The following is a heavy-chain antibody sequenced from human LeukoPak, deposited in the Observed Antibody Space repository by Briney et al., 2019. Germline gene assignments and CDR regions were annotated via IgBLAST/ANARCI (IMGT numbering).Heavy chain of an antibody. D-gene: IGHD6-13*01. V-gene: IGHV5-10-1*01. J-gene: IGHJ4*02. CDR2: IDPSDSYT. CDR1: GYTFTSYW. CDR3: ARHTRGSSSSIGYFDY. Sequence: GESLKISCKGSGYTFTSYWVSWVRQMPGKGLEWMGRIDPSDSYTNYSPSFQGHVTIPADKSISTAYLQWSSLKASDTAMYYCARHTRGSSSSIGYFDYWGQGTLVTVSS.